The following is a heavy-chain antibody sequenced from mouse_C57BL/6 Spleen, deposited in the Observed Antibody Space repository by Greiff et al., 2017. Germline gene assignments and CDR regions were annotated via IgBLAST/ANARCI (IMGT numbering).Heavy chain of an antibody. CDR2: IWSGGST. Sequence: VQVVESGPGLVQPSQSLSITCTVSGFSLTSYGVHWVRQSPGKGLEWLGVIWSGGSTDYNAAFISRLSISKDNSKSQVFFKMNSLQADDTAIYYCARKALYYGNYDYAMDYWGQGTSVTVSS. CDR1: GFSLTSYG. J-gene: IGHJ4*01. CDR3: ARKALYYGNYDYAMDY. V-gene: IGHV2-2*01. D-gene: IGHD2-1*01.